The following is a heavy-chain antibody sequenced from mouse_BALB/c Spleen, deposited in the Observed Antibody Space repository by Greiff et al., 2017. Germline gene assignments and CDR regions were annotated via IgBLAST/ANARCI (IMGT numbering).Heavy chain of an antibody. Sequence: QVQLKQSGPGLVQPSQSLSITCTVSGFSLTSYGVHWVRQSPGKGLEWLGVIWSGGSTDYNAAFISRLSISKDNSKSQVFFKMNSLQANDTAIYYCATDSSGWNAMDYWGQGTSVTVSS. V-gene: IGHV2-2*02. J-gene: IGHJ4*01. D-gene: IGHD3-2*01. CDR3: ATDSSGWNAMDY. CDR1: GFSLTSYG. CDR2: IWSGGST.